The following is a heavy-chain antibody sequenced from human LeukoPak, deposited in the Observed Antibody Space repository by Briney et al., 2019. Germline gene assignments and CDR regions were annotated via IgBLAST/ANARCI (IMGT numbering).Heavy chain of an antibody. V-gene: IGHV4-59*01. CDR3: ATAQYSGSWFDY. J-gene: IGHJ4*02. CDR2: IYYRGST. D-gene: IGHD1-26*01. Sequence: SETLSLTCTVSGGSISSYYWSWIRQPPGKGLEWIGYIYYRGSTNYNPSLKSRVTISVDTSKNQFSLKLSSVTAADTAVYYCATAQYSGSWFDYWGQGALVTLSS. CDR1: GGSISSYY.